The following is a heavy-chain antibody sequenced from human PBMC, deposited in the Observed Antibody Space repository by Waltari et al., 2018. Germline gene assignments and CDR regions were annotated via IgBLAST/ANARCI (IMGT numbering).Heavy chain of an antibody. V-gene: IGHV3-30*02. D-gene: IGHD3-22*01. Sequence: QVQLVESGGGVVQPGGSLRLSCAASGFTFSSYGMHWVRQAPGKGLEWVAFIRYDGSNKYYADSVKGRFTISRDNSKNTLYLQMNSLRAEDTAVYYCAKAPLRMIVVVNQFDYWGQGTLVTVSS. CDR2: IRYDGSNK. CDR3: AKAPLRMIVVVNQFDY. CDR1: GFTFSSYG. J-gene: IGHJ4*02.